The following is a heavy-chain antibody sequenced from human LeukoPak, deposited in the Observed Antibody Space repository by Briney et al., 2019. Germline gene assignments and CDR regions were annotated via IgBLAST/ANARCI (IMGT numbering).Heavy chain of an antibody. J-gene: IGHJ5*02. Sequence: SETLSLTCTVSGGSLSSGTYYWSWIRQSAGKGLEWIGRIYTTGSTNYNPSLKSRVTISVDTSKNQFSLKLSSVTAADTAVHYCARVSSSSWYGWFDPWGQGTLVTVSS. CDR3: ARVSSSSWYGWFDP. V-gene: IGHV4-61*02. D-gene: IGHD6-13*01. CDR2: IYTTGST. CDR1: GGSLSSGTYY.